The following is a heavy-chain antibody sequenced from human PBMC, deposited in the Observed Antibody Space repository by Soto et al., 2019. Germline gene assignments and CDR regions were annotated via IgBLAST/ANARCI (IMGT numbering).Heavy chain of an antibody. V-gene: IGHV3-30-3*01. CDR1: GFTFSSYA. J-gene: IGHJ5*02. CDR2: ISYDGSNK. Sequence: GGSLRLSCAASGFTFSSYAMHWVRQAPGKGLEWVAVISYDGSNKYYADSVKGRFTISRDNSKNTLYLQMNSLRAEDTAVYYCARDSYYDFWSGRYNWFDPWGQGTQVTVSS. CDR3: ARDSYYDFWSGRYNWFDP. D-gene: IGHD3-3*01.